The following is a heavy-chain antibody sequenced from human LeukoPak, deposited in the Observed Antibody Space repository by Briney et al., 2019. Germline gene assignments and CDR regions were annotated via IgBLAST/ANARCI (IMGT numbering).Heavy chain of an antibody. Sequence: PETLSLTRTVSGGSISSGSYFWGWIRQPPGKGLEWIGTIHYSGSTYDIPSLKGRVPISVDTSKTQFSLKLSSVTAADTAVYYCARLVIEVAGDNFDYWGQGTLVTVSS. J-gene: IGHJ4*02. CDR3: ARLVIEVAGDNFDY. D-gene: IGHD6-19*01. V-gene: IGHV4-39*01. CDR1: GGSISSGSYF. CDR2: IHYSGST.